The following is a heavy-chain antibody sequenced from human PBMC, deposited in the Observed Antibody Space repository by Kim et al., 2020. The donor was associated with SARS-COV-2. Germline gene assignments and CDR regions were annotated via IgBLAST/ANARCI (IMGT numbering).Heavy chain of an antibody. D-gene: IGHD6-13*01. Sequence: GTTEYAAPVKGRFTISRDDSKNTLYLQMNSLKTEDTAVYYFTSLAAAGTYWGQGTLVTVSS. CDR2: GTT. CDR3: TSLAAAGTY. V-gene: IGHV3-15*01. J-gene: IGHJ4*02.